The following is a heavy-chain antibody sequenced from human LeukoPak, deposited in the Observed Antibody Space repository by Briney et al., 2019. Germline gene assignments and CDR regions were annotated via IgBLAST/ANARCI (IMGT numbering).Heavy chain of an antibody. V-gene: IGHV1-46*01. CDR3: ARGIRITMIVVVTSRGWFDP. J-gene: IGHJ5*02. D-gene: IGHD3-22*01. CDR2: INPSGGST. Sequence: ASVKVSCKASGYTFTSYYMHWVRQAPGQGLEWMGIINPSGGSTSYAQKFQGRVTMTRDMSTSTVYMELSSLRSEDTAVYYCARGIRITMIVVVTSRGWFDPWGQGTLVTVSS. CDR1: GYTFTSYY.